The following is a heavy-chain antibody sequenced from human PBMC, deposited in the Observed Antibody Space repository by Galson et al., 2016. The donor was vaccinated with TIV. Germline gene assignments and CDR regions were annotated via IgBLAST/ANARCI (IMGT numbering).Heavy chain of an antibody. Sequence: SVKVSCKASGGIFSNFVISRVRQAPGQGLEWMGSINPIFGTANYAQEFQGRVTITADTSTSTFYMDLSSLRSEDTAIYYCARGRGYSFGSGSSYFDYWGQGSLVTVSS. CDR1: GGIFSNFV. V-gene: IGHV1-69*06. CDR2: INPIFGTA. D-gene: IGHD3-10*01. J-gene: IGHJ4*02. CDR3: ARGRGYSFGSGSSYFDY.